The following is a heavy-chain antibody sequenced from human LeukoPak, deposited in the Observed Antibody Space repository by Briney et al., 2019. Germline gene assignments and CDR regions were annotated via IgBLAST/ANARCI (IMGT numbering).Heavy chain of an antibody. CDR2: IRSKTYGGTT. Sequence: GGSLRLSCTASGFTFGDYGMSWVRQAPGKGLEWVGFIRSKTYGGTTEYAASVKGRFTISRDDSKSIAYLQVNSLKTEDTAVYYCTGSFGELTFFDYWGQGTLVTVSS. CDR3: TGSFGELTFFDY. D-gene: IGHD3-10*01. V-gene: IGHV3-49*04. J-gene: IGHJ4*02. CDR1: GFTFGDYG.